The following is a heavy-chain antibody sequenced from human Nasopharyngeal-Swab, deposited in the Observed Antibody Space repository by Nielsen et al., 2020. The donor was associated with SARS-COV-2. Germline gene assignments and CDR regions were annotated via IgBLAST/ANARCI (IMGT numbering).Heavy chain of an antibody. CDR2: TSGSGGST. J-gene: IGHJ4*02. D-gene: IGHD3-22*01. CDR3: AKDPQRYYYDSSGYYFDY. CDR1: GFTFSSYA. V-gene: IGHV3-23*01. Sequence: GESLKISCAASGFTFSSYAMSWVRQAPGKGLEWVSATSGSGGSTYYADSVKGRFTISRDNSKNTLYLQMNSLRAEDTAVYYCAKDPQRYYYDSSGYYFDYWGQGTLVTVSS.